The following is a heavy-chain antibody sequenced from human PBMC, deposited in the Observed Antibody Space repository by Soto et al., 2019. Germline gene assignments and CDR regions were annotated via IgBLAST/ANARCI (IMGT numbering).Heavy chain of an antibody. V-gene: IGHV3-7*01. D-gene: IGHD3-3*01. J-gene: IGHJ6*03. CDR2: IKQDGSEK. Sequence: EVQLVESGGGLVQPGGSLRLSCAASGFTFSSYWMSWVRQAPGKGLEWVANIKQDGSEKYYVDSVKGRFTISRDNAKNSLYLQMNSRRAENTAVYYCARAGGYYDFWSGYYAHYYYYYMDVWGKGTTVTVSS. CDR1: GFTFSSYW. CDR3: ARAGGYYDFWSGYYAHYYYYYMDV.